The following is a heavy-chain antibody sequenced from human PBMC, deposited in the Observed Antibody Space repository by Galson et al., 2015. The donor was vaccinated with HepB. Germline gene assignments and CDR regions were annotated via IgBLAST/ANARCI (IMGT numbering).Heavy chain of an antibody. CDR2: IWHDGSNK. Sequence: SLRLSCAASGFTFSSYGMHWVRQAPGKGLEWVAGIWHDGSNKYYADSVKGRFTISRDNSKNTLYLQMNSLRAEDTAVYFCARSVYQLPPPVRFGRDVWGQGTTVTVSS. J-gene: IGHJ6*02. D-gene: IGHD2-2*01. CDR1: GFTFSSYG. V-gene: IGHV3-33*01. CDR3: ARSVYQLPPPVRFGRDV.